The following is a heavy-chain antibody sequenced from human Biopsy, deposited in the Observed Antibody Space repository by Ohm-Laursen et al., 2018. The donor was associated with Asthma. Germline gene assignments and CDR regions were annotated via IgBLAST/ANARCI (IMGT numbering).Heavy chain of an antibody. D-gene: IGHD3-9*01. V-gene: IGHV1-3*01. J-gene: IGHJ3*02. Sequence: SVKVSCKTSGYTFINYAIHWVRQAPGQRLEWMGWINAGNGNTKNSQKFQGRVTITRDTSASTAYMELSSLRSEDTAVYYCARTYYDFLTGQVNDALAMWGQGTVVTVSS. CDR3: ARTYYDFLTGQVNDALAM. CDR1: GYTFINYA. CDR2: INAGNGNT.